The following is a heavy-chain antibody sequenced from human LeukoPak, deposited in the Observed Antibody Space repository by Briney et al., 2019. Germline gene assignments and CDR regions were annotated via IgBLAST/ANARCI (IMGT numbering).Heavy chain of an antibody. CDR1: GFTFSDYS. D-gene: IGHD2-21*02. V-gene: IGHV3-11*04. Sequence: GGSLRLSCAASGFTFSDYSMSWIRQAPGKGLEWVSHISSSGSIKYYADSVKGRFTISRDNAKNSLYLQMNSLRAEDTAVYYCASTFIVVVTAIDAFDIWGQGTMVTVSS. CDR2: ISSSGSIK. CDR3: ASTFIVVVTAIDAFDI. J-gene: IGHJ3*02.